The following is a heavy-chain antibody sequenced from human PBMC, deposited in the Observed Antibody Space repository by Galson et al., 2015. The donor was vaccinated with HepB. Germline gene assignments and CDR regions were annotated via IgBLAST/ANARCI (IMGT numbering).Heavy chain of an antibody. D-gene: IGHD2-15*01. V-gene: IGHV3-30-3*02. Sequence: SLRLSCAASGFTFSGYAMHWVRRAPGKGLEWVAVISSDGNNKYYADFVEGRFTISRDNSKNTLYLQVNSLRAEDTADYFCAKEVVVARTPRGQRAFDIWGQGTMVTVSS. CDR1: GFTFSGYA. J-gene: IGHJ3*02. CDR2: ISSDGNNK. CDR3: AKEVVVARTPRGQRAFDI.